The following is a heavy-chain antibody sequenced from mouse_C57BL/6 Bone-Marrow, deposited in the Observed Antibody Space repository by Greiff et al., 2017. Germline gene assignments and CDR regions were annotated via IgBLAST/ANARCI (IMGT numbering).Heavy chain of an antibody. Sequence: VQLKESGAELVRPGSSVKMSCTTSGYTFTSYGINWVQQRPGQGLEWIGYINIGNGYTEYNEKFKGKATLTSDTSSSTAYMQLSSLTSEDAAIYFCARWGNYGAWFAYWGQGTLVTVSA. CDR3: ARWGNYGAWFAY. CDR2: INIGNGYT. CDR1: GYTFTSYG. D-gene: IGHD2-1*01. J-gene: IGHJ3*01. V-gene: IGHV1-58*01.